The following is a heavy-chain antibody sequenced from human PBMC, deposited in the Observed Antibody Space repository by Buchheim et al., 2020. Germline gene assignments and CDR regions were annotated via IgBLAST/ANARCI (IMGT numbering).Heavy chain of an antibody. CDR1: GFVFSTYS. Sequence: EVQLLESGGGLVQAGGSLRLSCAASGFVFSTYSMNWVRQAPGKGPEWVSILSANGGEAHYAESVKGRVTISRDNSKKTLYLQLNSLRADDTAVYYCARGASTITRHFDNWGQGTL. D-gene: IGHD3-3*01. CDR3: ARGASTITRHFDN. V-gene: IGHV3-23*01. J-gene: IGHJ4*01. CDR2: LSANGGEA.